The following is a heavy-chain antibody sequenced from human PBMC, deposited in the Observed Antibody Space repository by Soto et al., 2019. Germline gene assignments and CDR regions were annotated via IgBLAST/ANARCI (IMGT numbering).Heavy chain of an antibody. V-gene: IGHV1-69*01. J-gene: IGHJ4*02. CDR2: IIPVFQTA. Sequence: QEQLVQSGAEVKKPGSSVKVSCKASGGLFSSYPISWVRQVPGQGLEWMGGIIPVFQTAYYTQRFQGRVTITADESTNTAYMELSSLRSEDPAIYYCERGGSGYTWFNEFWGQGTLVTVSS. CDR3: ERGGSGYTWFNEF. D-gene: IGHD3-22*01. CDR1: GGLFSSYP.